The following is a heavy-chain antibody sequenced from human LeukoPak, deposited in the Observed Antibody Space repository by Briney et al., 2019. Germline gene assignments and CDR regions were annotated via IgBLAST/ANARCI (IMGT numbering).Heavy chain of an antibody. Sequence: SETLSLTCAVYGGSFSGYYWSWIRQPPGKGLEWIGEINHSGSANYNPSLKSRVTISVDTSKNQFSLNLNSVTAAATAVYYFARGQENGSGSYHYWGQGTLVTVSS. CDR2: INHSGSA. D-gene: IGHD3-10*01. V-gene: IGHV4-34*01. CDR3: ARGQENGSGSYHY. CDR1: GGSFSGYY. J-gene: IGHJ4*02.